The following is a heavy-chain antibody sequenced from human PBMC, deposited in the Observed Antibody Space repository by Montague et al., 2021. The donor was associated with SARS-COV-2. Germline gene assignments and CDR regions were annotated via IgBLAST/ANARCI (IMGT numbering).Heavy chain of an antibody. CDR2: IYHSGST. CDR3: ARDVRYYDFWSGRAQTSPDY. Sequence: SETLSLTCTVPGYSISSGYYWGWIRQPPGKGLEWIGSIYHSGSTXXNPPLKSRVTISVDTSKNQFSLKLSSVTAADTAVYYCARDVRYYDFWSGRAQTSPDYWGQGTLVTVSS. D-gene: IGHD3-3*01. CDR1: GYSISSGYY. J-gene: IGHJ4*02. V-gene: IGHV4-38-2*02.